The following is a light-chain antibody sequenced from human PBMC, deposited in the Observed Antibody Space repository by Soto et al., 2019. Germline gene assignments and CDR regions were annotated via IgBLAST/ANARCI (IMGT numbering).Light chain of an antibody. J-gene: IGKJ1*01. CDR3: QHYSNNSGT. CDR1: QNIGSL. CDR2: DVS. Sequence: EIVLTQSPCTRSLSPGERATLSCRSSQNIGSLLGWYQQKPGRAPRLLISDVSNRATGIPARFSGSGSGTAFTLTISSLQPEDFATYYCQHYSNNSGTFGPGTKVDIK. V-gene: IGKV3-11*01.